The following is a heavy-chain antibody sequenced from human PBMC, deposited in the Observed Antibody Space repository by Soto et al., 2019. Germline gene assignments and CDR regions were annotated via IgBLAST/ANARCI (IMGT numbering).Heavy chain of an antibody. V-gene: IGHV1-18*01. J-gene: IGHJ5*02. CDR1: GYTFTSYG. D-gene: IGHD3-9*01. CDR3: ARAPDYDILTGYYWLDP. Sequence: QVQLVQSGAEVKKPGASVKVSCKASGYTFTSYGISWVRQAPGQGLEWMGWISAYNGNTNYAQQLQGRVTMTTDTSTSTAYMELRSLRSDDTAVYYCARAPDYDILTGYYWLDPWGQGTLVTVSS. CDR2: ISAYNGNT.